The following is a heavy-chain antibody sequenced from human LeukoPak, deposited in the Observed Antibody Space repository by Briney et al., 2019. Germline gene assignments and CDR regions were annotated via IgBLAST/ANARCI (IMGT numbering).Heavy chain of an antibody. V-gene: IGHV1-69*04. J-gene: IGHJ4*02. CDR1: GYTFTSYD. D-gene: IGHD2-2*02. CDR3: ARGYCSSTSCYTEYYFDY. CDR2: IIPILGIA. Sequence: SVKVSCKASGYTFTSYDINWVRQAPGQGLEWMGRIIPILGIANYAQKFQGRVTITADKSTSTAYMELSSLRSEDTAMYYCARGYCSSTSCYTEYYFDYWGQGTLVTVSS.